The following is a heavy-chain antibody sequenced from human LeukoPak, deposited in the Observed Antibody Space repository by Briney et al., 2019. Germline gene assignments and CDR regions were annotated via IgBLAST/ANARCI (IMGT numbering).Heavy chain of an antibody. J-gene: IGHJ4*02. CDR1: GSTFSSYA. V-gene: IGHV3-23*01. Sequence: GGSLRLSCAASGSTFSSYAMSWVRQAPGKGLEWVSAITGDGDTTYYADSVRGRFTISRDNSKNTLYLQVNSLRAEDTAVYYCAKRGAGGKLFDYWGQGALVTVSS. CDR2: ITGDGDTT. CDR3: AKRGAGGKLFDY. D-gene: IGHD6-13*01.